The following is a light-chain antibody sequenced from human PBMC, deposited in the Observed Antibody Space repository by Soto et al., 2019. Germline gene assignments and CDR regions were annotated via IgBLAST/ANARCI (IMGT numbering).Light chain of an antibody. V-gene: IGKV1-39*01. CDR2: ATD. CDR1: QTITNY. CDR3: QQSYNTPQT. J-gene: IGKJ1*01. Sequence: DIQMTQSPSSLSASVGDRVTMAFRASQTITNYLNWYQQQSGRAPKLLIYATDTLQSGVPSRFSGSGSGTDYTLTISSLQPEDFATYYCQQSYNTPQTFGQGTKVDI.